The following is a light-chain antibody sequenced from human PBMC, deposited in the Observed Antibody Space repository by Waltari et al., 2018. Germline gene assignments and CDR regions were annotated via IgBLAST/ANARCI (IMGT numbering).Light chain of an antibody. J-gene: IGLJ3*02. CDR3: CSYAGYFTWV. Sequence: QSDLTQPPPVSGSPGQSVTISCTGSSIAITNADSVSWYQHPPGKAPRLIMFDVNRRPSGVPDRFSGSKSGNTASLTISGLQFADDSHYFCCSYAGYFTWVFGGGTKLTVL. V-gene: IGLV2-11*01. CDR1: SIAITNADS. CDR2: DVN.